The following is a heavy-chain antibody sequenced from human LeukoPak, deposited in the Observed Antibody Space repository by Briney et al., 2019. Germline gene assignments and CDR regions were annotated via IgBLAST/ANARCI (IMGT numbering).Heavy chain of an antibody. CDR3: ARDHDGVVGATGGVDY. Sequence: GGSLRLSCAASGFTFSSYSMTWVRQAPGKGLEWVSSISTSSSYIYYADSVKGRFTMSRDNAKNSLYLQVNRLRAEGTAVYYCARDHDGVVGATGGVDYWGQGTLVTVSS. V-gene: IGHV3-21*01. J-gene: IGHJ4*02. CDR2: ISTSSSYI. D-gene: IGHD1-26*01. CDR1: GFTFSSYS.